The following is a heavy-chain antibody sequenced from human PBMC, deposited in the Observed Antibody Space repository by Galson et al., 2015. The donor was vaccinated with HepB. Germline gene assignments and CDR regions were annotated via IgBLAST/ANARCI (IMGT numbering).Heavy chain of an antibody. V-gene: IGHV3-30*18. J-gene: IGHJ6*02. CDR2: ISYDGSNK. CDR3: AKVGYSYGPYYYYGMDV. D-gene: IGHD5-18*01. CDR1: GFTFSSYG. Sequence: SLRLSCAASGFTFSSYGMHWVRQAPGKGLEWVAVISYDGSNKYYADSVKGRFTISRDNSKNTLYLQMNSLRAEDTAVYYCAKVGYSYGPYYYYGMDVWGQGTTVTVSS.